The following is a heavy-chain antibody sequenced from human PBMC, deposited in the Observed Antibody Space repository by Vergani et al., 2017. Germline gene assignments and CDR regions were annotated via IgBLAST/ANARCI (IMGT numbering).Heavy chain of an antibody. D-gene: IGHD3-3*01. V-gene: IGHV4-4*09. CDR2: IYTSGST. Sequence: QVQLQESGPGLVKPSETLSLTCTVSGGSLSSYYWSWIRQPLGKGLEWIGYIYTSGSTNYNTPLKRRVTISVDTSKNQFSLKLSSVTAADTAVDYCARHQSLWSGYYTDYYGMDVWGQGTTVTVSS. CDR1: GGSLSSYY. CDR3: ARHQSLWSGYYTDYYGMDV. J-gene: IGHJ6*02.